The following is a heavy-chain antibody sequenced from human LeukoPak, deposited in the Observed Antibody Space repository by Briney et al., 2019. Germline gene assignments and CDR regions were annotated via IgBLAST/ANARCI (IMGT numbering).Heavy chain of an antibody. CDR1: GFTLSSYW. CDR2: INQDGSAK. CDR3: ARVRGDDKYSSGWYLDY. D-gene: IGHD6-19*01. J-gene: IGHJ4*02. V-gene: IGHV3-7*02. Sequence: PGGSLRLSCAASGFTLSSYWMNWVRQAPGKGLEWVANINQDGSAKQYVDSVKGRFTISRDNAKNSLYLQMNSLRAEDTAVYYCARVRGDDKYSSGWYLDYWGQGTLVTVSS.